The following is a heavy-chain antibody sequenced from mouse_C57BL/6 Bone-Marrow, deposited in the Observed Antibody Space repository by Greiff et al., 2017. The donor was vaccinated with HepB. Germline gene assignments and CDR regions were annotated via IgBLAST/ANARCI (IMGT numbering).Heavy chain of an antibody. CDR1: GYTFTSYG. J-gene: IGHJ3*01. V-gene: IGHV1-81*01. CDR3: ARPPRQRRLWFAY. D-gene: IGHD3-2*02. Sequence: QVQLKQSGAELARPGASVKLSCKASGYTFTSYGISWVKQRTGQGLEWIGEIYPRSGNTYYNEKFKGKATLTADKSSSPAYMELRSLTSEDSAVYFCARPPRQRRLWFAYWGRGTRVTVSA. CDR2: IYPRSGNT.